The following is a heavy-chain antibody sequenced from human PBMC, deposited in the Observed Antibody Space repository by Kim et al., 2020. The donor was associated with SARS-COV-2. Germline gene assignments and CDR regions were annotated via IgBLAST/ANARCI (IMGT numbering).Heavy chain of an antibody. CDR1: GFTFSDYY. V-gene: IGHV3-11*05. D-gene: IGHD2-15*01. J-gene: IGHJ4*02. CDR2: ISSSSYT. CDR3: ARVGSLGYSVVHYFDY. Sequence: GGSLRLSCAASGFTFSDYYMSWIRQAPGKGLEWVSYISSSSYTNYADSAKGRFTISRDNAKNSLYLQMNSLRAEDTAVYYCARVGSLGYSVVHYFDYWGQGTLVTVSS.